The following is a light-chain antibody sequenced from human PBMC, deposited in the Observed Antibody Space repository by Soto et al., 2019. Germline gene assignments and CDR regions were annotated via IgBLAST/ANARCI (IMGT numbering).Light chain of an antibody. J-gene: IGKJ1*01. CDR3: MQALQTPWT. Sequence: DIVMTQSPLSLPVTPGEPASISCRSSQSLLHRNGYNYLDWYLQKPGQSPQLLIYLGSNRASGVPDRFSGSGSGIDFTMKISRVEAEDVGVYYCMQALQTPWTFGQGTKVQIK. CDR2: LGS. V-gene: IGKV2-28*01. CDR1: QSLLHRNGYNY.